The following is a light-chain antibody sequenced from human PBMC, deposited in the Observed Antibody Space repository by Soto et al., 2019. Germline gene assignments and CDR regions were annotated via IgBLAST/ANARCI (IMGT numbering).Light chain of an antibody. CDR1: QSVSSN. J-gene: IGKJ1*01. V-gene: IGKV3-15*01. CDR2: GAS. Sequence: EIVMTQSPATPSVSPGERATLSCRASQSVSSNLAWYQQKPGQAPRLLIYGASTRATGIPARFSGSGSGTEFTLTISSLQSEDFGVYYCQQYNNWPQTFGQGTKVDI. CDR3: QQYNNWPQT.